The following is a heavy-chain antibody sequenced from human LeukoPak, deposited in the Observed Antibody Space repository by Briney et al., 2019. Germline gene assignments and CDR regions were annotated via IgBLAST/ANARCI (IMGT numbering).Heavy chain of an antibody. D-gene: IGHD3-9*01. J-gene: IGHJ5*02. V-gene: IGHV1-18*04. Sequence: GASLKVSCKAAGCIFTSYGISWVRQAAARRLQWMAWISAYNGNTNYAQKLQGRVTMATHTTTSTAYMELRGLRSDDTAVYDCAREDDIFTGRNWFDHWGQGTLVTVSS. CDR2: ISAYNGNT. CDR3: AREDDIFTGRNWFDH. CDR1: GCIFTSYG.